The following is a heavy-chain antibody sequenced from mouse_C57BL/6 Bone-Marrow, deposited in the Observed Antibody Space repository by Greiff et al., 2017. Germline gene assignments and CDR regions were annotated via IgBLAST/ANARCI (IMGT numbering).Heavy chain of an antibody. V-gene: IGHV1-81*01. J-gene: IGHJ2*01. CDR1: GYTFTSYG. CDR2: SYPRSGST. CDR3: ARLGVRRYYFDY. D-gene: IGHD1-2*01. Sequence: VQLQQSGAELARPGASVQLSCKASGYTFTSYGISWVKQRTGQGLEWIGESYPRSGSTYYNEKFKGKATLTAAKSSSTAYMELRGLTSEDSAVYFCARLGVRRYYFDYWGQGTTLTVSS.